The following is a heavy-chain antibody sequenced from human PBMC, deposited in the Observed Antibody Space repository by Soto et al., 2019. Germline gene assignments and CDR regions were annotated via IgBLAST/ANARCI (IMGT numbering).Heavy chain of an antibody. Sequence: QMQLQESGPGLVKPSETLSLTCTVSGDSITSSSHYWGWIRQPPGKGLESIANIYYDGNTYYNPSLKSQVTIPLTTPKNLFSLRLNFVTAANTVFYFCGRGIIDPRFFINPFAPGGQGPLVPLPS. V-gene: IGHV4-39*01. D-gene: IGHD2-15*01. CDR1: GDSITSSSHY. CDR3: GRGIIDPRFFINPFAP. CDR2: IYYDGNT. J-gene: IGHJ5*02.